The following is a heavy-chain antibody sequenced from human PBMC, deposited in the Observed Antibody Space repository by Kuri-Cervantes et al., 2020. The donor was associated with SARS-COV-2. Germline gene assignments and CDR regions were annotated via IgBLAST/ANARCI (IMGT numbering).Heavy chain of an antibody. J-gene: IGHJ4*02. D-gene: IGHD3-10*01. CDR1: GFTFSSYS. CDR3: ARAFMVRGVNGPGY. V-gene: IGHV3-30*03. Sequence: GESLKISCAASGFTFSSYSMNWVRQAPGKGLEWVAVISYDGSNKYYADSVKGRFTISRDNSKNTLYLQMNSLRAEDTAVYYCARAFMVRGVNGPGYWGQGTRGTVSS. CDR2: ISYDGSNK.